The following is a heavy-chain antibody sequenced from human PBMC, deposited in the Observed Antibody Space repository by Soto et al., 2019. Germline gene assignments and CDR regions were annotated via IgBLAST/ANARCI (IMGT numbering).Heavy chain of an antibody. CDR3: ARGRFDWLLLVGRSYNWFDP. CDR1: GGSFSGYY. V-gene: IGHV4-34*01. Sequence: PSETLSLTCAVYGGSFSGYYWSWIRQPPGKGLEWIGEINHSGSTNYNPSLKSRVTISVDTSKNQFSLKLSSVTAADTAAYYCARGRFDWLLLVGRSYNWFDPWGQGTLVTVSS. D-gene: IGHD3-9*01. CDR2: INHSGST. J-gene: IGHJ5*02.